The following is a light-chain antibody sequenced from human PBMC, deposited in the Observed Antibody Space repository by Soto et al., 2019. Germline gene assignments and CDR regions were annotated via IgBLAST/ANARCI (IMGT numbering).Light chain of an antibody. V-gene: IGKV3-15*01. CDR1: QSVSSN. J-gene: IGKJ1*01. CDR2: GAS. Sequence: EIVMTQSPATLCVSPGERATLSCRASQSVSSNLAWYQQKPGQAPRLLIYGASTRATGIPARISGSGSGTEFTLTITSLQSEDFAVYYCQQYNKWRTFGQGTKVDI. CDR3: QQYNKWRT.